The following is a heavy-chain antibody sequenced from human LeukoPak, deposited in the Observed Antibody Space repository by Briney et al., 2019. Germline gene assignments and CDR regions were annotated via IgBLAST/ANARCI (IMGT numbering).Heavy chain of an antibody. J-gene: IGHJ3*02. CDR2: ISAYNGNT. Sequence: ASVKVSCKASGYTFTSYGISWVRQAPGQGLEWMGWISAYNGNTNYAQKLQGRVTITADKSTSTAYMELSSLRSEDTAVYYCARSLEEGDYGDYFDAFDIWGQGTMVTVSS. CDR1: GYTFTSYG. V-gene: IGHV1-18*01. D-gene: IGHD4-17*01. CDR3: ARSLEEGDYGDYFDAFDI.